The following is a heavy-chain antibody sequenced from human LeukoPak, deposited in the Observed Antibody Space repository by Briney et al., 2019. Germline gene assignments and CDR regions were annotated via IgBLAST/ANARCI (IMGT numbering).Heavy chain of an antibody. V-gene: IGHV3-48*03. CDR1: GFTFSSYE. CDR3: ARGTYAFDI. J-gene: IGHJ3*02. CDR2: ISSSGSTR. Sequence: GGSLRLSCAASGFTFSSYEMNWVRQAPGKGLEWVSYISSSGSTRYYADSVKGRFTISRDNAKNSLYLQMNSLRAEDTAVYYCARGTYAFDIWGQGTMVTVSS.